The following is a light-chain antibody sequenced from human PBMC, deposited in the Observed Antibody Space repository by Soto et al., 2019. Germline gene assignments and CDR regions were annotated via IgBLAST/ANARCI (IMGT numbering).Light chain of an antibody. CDR2: EVS. Sequence: QSVLTQPASVSGSPGQSITISCTGTSSDVGGYNYVFWYQQHPGKAPKLMIYEVSNRPSGVSIRFSGSKSGNTASLTISGLQAEDEADYYCSSYTSSTSLDVFGTGTKVTVL. V-gene: IGLV2-14*01. CDR3: SSYTSSTSLDV. CDR1: SSDVGGYNY. J-gene: IGLJ1*01.